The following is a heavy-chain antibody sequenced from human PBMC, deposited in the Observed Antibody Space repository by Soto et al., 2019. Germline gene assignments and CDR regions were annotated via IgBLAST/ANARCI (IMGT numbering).Heavy chain of an antibody. Sequence: SVKVSCKASGGTSSSYAISWVRQAPGQGLECRGGIIPVFGTANYAQKFQGRVTINADESTSTVYMELSSLRSEDTAVYYCARGWNDFPHWGQGTLVTVSS. V-gene: IGHV1-69*13. D-gene: IGHD1-1*01. CDR2: IIPVFGTA. J-gene: IGHJ1*01. CDR1: GGTSSSYA. CDR3: ARGWNDFPH.